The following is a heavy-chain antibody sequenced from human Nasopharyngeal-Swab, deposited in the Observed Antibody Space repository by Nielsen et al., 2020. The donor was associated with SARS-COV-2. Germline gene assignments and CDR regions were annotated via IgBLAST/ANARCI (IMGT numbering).Heavy chain of an antibody. CDR3: AKAITDSGYYLPFDY. CDR1: GFTFRTNT. D-gene: IGHD3-22*01. Sequence: GEAMKISWVASGFTFRTNTMSWVRQARGKGLEWVSAMNAYGDTNYAESVKGRFTVSRDNSKNTLYLQMNSLRAEDTAVYYCAKAITDSGYYLPFDYWGQGALVTVSS. J-gene: IGHJ4*02. CDR2: MNAYGDT. V-gene: IGHV3-23*01.